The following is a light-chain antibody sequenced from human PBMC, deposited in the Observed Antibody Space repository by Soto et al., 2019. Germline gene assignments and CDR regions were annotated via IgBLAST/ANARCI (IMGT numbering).Light chain of an antibody. J-gene: IGLJ2*01. Sequence: QSALTQPASLSGSPGQSITISCTGTSSDVGRYNYVSWYQQHPGKVPKLMIYDVINRPSGVSNRFSGSKSGNTASLTISGLQAEDEAYYYCSSYTSSSTQVFGGGTQLTVL. V-gene: IGLV2-14*01. CDR3: SSYTSSSTQV. CDR2: DVI. CDR1: SSDVGRYNY.